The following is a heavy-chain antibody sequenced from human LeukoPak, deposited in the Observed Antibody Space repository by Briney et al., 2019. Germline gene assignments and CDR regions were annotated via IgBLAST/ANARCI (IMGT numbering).Heavy chain of an antibody. D-gene: IGHD1-26*01. CDR2: IIPILGIA. CDR1: GYTSTGYY. V-gene: IGHV1-69*04. CDR3: ARDQYEGGASAIPFDY. Sequence: SVKVSCKASGYTSTGYYMHWVRQAPGQGLEWMGRIIPILGIANYAQKFQGRVTITADKSTSTAYMELSSLRSEDTAVYYCARDQYEGGASAIPFDYWGQGTLVTVSS. J-gene: IGHJ4*02.